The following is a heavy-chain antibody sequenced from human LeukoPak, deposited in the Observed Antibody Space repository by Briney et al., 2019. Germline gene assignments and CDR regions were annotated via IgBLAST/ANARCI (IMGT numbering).Heavy chain of an antibody. D-gene: IGHD6-19*01. CDR3: AAFRQWLVILDY. Sequence: PSETLSLTCTVSGASISSYYWSWIRQPPGKGLERIGYVYYSGSTNYNPSLKSRVSISVDTSKNQFSLNLSSVTAADTAVYYCAAFRQWLVILDYWGQGTLVTVSS. V-gene: IGHV4-59*08. CDR2: VYYSGST. CDR1: GASISSYY. J-gene: IGHJ4*02.